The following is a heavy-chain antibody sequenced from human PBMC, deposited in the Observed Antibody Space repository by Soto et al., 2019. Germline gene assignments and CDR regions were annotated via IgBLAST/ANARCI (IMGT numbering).Heavy chain of an antibody. V-gene: IGHV4-39*07. CDR2: IYYSGIT. CDR3: ARGSPYDSSGYYRYNWFDP. CDR1: GLTIITSSYY. Sequence: PSYILSFTCTVSGLTIITSSYYGSWIRQPPGKGVELIGRIYYSGITYYNPSLKSRVTISVDTSKNQFSLKLSSVTAADTAVYYCARGSPYDSSGYYRYNWFDPWGQGTLVTVSS. D-gene: IGHD3-22*01. J-gene: IGHJ5*02.